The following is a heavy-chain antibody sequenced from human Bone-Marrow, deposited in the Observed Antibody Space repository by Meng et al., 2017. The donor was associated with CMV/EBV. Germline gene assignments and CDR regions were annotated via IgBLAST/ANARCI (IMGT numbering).Heavy chain of an antibody. CDR1: GFTFSSRD. V-gene: IGHV3-30*02. CDR3: AKDPHLITIFGVVIKKSPSNYYGMDV. J-gene: IGHJ6*02. CDR2: VLFDGSNK. Sequence: GESLKISCAASGFTFSSRDMHWVRQVPGEGLQWVASVLFDGSNKFYPDSVKGRFTISRDNSKNTLYLQMNSLRAEDTAVYYCAKDPHLITIFGVVIKKSPSNYYGMDVWGQGTTVTVSS. D-gene: IGHD3-3*01.